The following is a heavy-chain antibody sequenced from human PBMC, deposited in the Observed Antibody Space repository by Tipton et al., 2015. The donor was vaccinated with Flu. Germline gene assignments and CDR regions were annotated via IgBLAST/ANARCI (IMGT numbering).Heavy chain of an antibody. Sequence: TQSLTCTVSGGSISSGSYCWSWIRQPAGKGLEWIGRIYTSGSTNYNPSLKSRVTISVDTSKNQFSLKLSSVTAADTAVYYCARVRSYYDSSGYYYAFDYWGQGTLVTVSS. V-gene: IGHV4-61*02. CDR1: GGSISSGSYC. CDR2: IYTSGST. CDR3: ARVRSYYDSSGYYYAFDY. J-gene: IGHJ4*02. D-gene: IGHD3-22*01.